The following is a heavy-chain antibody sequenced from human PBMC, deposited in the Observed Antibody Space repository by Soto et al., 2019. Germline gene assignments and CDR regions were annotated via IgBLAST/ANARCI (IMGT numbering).Heavy chain of an antibody. CDR1: GGSISSYY. J-gene: IGHJ4*02. CDR2: IYPSGST. CDR3: ARDNSGYYDSPFDY. V-gene: IGHV4-4*07. D-gene: IGHD3-22*01. Sequence: SETLSLTCTVSGGSISSYYWSWIRQPAGKRLGWIGRIYPSGSTNYNPSLKSRVTMSIGTSKNQFSLKLTSVTAADTAVYFCARDNSGYYDSPFDYWGQGTLVTVSS.